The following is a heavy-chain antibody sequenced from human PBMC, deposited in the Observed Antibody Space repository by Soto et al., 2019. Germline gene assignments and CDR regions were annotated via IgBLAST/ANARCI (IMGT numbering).Heavy chain of an antibody. Sequence: PGGSLRLSCAASGFTFSSYGMHWVRQAPGKGLEWVAVIWYDGSNKYYADSVKGRFTISRDNSKNTLYLQMNSLRAEDTAVYYCARVGVAGRVPHSNWFDPWGQGTLVTVSS. J-gene: IGHJ5*02. CDR1: GFTFSSYG. CDR2: IWYDGSNK. D-gene: IGHD3-3*01. V-gene: IGHV3-33*01. CDR3: ARVGVAGRVPHSNWFDP.